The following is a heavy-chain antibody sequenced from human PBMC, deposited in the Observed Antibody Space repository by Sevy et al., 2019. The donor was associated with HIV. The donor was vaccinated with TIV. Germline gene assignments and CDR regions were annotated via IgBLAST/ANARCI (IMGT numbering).Heavy chain of an antibody. V-gene: IGHV3-15*01. D-gene: IGHD3-10*01. CDR1: GFTFSNAW. Sequence: GGSLRLSCAASGFTFSNAWMSWVRRAPGKGLEWVGRIKSKTDGGTTDYAAPVKGRFTISRDDSKNTLYLQMNSLKTEDTAVYYCTTGRGGLLWFGELSQNYYYGMDVWGQGTTVTVSS. J-gene: IGHJ6*02. CDR3: TTGRGGLLWFGELSQNYYYGMDV. CDR2: IKSKTDGGTT.